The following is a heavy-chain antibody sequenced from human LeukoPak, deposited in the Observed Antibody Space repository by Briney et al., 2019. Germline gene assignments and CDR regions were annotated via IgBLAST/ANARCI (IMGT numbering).Heavy chain of an antibody. J-gene: IGHJ4*02. D-gene: IGHD6-19*01. Sequence: GGSLRLSCTASGFTFSSYEMDWVPQAPGKGLEWVSYISFSGSGTYYADPVRGRFTISRDNAKNSLYLQMNSLRAECTAVYYWARDIKEIAVPGLFESWGQGTLVTVSS. CDR1: GFTFSSYE. CDR2: ISFSGSGT. V-gene: IGHV3-48*03. CDR3: ARDIKEIAVPGLFES.